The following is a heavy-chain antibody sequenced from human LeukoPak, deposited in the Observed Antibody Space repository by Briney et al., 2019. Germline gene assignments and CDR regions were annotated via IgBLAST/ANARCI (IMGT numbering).Heavy chain of an antibody. V-gene: IGHV5-10-1*01. D-gene: IGHD2-21*01. CDR3: VRHMGDY. Sequence: GESLRISCKGSGYTFTSYGITWVRQMPGKGLECVGRIDPSDSYTDYSPSFQGHVTISADKSISTAYLQWSSLEASDTAMFYCVRHMGDYWGQGTLVTVSS. CDR1: GYTFTSYG. CDR2: IDPSDSYT. J-gene: IGHJ4*02.